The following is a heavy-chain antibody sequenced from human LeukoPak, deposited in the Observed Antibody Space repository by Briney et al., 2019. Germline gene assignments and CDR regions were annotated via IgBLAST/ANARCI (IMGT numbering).Heavy chain of an antibody. D-gene: IGHD2-15*01. Sequence: GGSLRLSCAASGFTFSRYGMHWVRQAQGKGLEWVAVIWEDGSNIYYADPVKGRFTISRDNSKNTLYLQMNSLRAEDTAVYHCARGGSYHIYWGQGTLVTVSS. CDR2: IWEDGSNI. CDR3: ARGGSYHIY. V-gene: IGHV3-33*01. J-gene: IGHJ4*02. CDR1: GFTFSRYG.